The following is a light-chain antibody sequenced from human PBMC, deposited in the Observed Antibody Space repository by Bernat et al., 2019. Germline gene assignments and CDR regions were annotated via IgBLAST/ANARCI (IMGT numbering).Light chain of an antibody. Sequence: QSVLTQSPSASGTPGQGVTISCSGSSSNIGTNYVYWYQQFPGTAPTLPIERSTQRPSGVPDRFAGSKSGTSASLAISELRSEDEADYHCAVWDDSLSAWVFGGGTKLTVL. CDR2: RST. CDR3: AVWDDSLSAWV. J-gene: IGLJ3*02. V-gene: IGLV1-47*01. CDR1: SSNIGTNY.